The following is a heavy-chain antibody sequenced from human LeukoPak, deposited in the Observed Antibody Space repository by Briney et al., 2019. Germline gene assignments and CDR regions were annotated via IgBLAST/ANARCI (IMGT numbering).Heavy chain of an antibody. V-gene: IGHV3-48*04. CDR1: GFTFSSYS. J-gene: IGHJ6*03. Sequence: GGSLRLSCAASGFTFSSYSMNWVRQAPGKGLEWVSYISSSSTIIYYADSVKGRFTISRDNANNSLYLQMNSLRAEDTAVYYCARPRYCSSTSCLYMDVWGKGTTVTVSS. CDR2: ISSSSTII. CDR3: ARPRYCSSTSCLYMDV. D-gene: IGHD2-2*01.